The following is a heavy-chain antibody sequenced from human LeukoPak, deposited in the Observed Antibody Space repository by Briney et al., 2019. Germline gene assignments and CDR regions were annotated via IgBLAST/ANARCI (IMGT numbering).Heavy chain of an antibody. J-gene: IGHJ5*02. CDR1: GYTFTSYG. CDR2: ISAYNGNT. CDR3: ARGRRIAAAGFFNWFDP. D-gene: IGHD6-13*01. V-gene: IGHV1-18*01. Sequence: ASVKVSCKASGYTFTSYGISWVRQAPGQGLEWMGWISAYNGNTNYAQKFQGRVTMTTDTSTSTAYMELRSLRSDDTAVYYCARGRRIAAAGFFNWFDPWGQGTLVTVSS.